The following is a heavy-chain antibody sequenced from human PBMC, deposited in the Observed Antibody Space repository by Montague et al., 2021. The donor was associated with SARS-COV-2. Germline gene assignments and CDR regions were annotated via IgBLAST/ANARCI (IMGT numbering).Heavy chain of an antibody. D-gene: IGHD5-12*01. CDR2: TYYRSKWYN. CDR3: ARQPLGYDFVYYYYGMDV. CDR1: GDSVSSNSAA. J-gene: IGHJ6*02. Sequence: CAISGDSVSSNSAAWNWIRQSPSRGLEWLGRTYYRSKWYNDYAVSVISRITINPDTSKNQFSLQLNSVTPEDTAVYYCARQPLGYDFVYYYYGMDVWGQGTTFTVSS. V-gene: IGHV6-1*01.